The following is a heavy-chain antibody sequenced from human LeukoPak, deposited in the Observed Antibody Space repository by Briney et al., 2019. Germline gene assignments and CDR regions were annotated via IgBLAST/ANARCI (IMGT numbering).Heavy chain of an antibody. CDR2: ISAYNGNT. CDR1: GYTFTSYG. D-gene: IGHD3-9*01. V-gene: IGHV1-18*01. CDR3: ARDEDTDILTGNERFDY. J-gene: IGHJ4*02. Sequence: GASVKVSCTASGYTFTSYGISWVRQAPGQGLEWMGWISAYNGNTNYAQKLQGRVTMTTDTSTSTAYTELRSLRSDDTAVYYCARDEDTDILTGNERFDYWGQGTLVTVSS.